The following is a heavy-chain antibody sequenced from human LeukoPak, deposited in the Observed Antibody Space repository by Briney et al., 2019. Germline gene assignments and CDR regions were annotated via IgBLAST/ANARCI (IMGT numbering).Heavy chain of an antibody. Sequence: GGSLRLSCAASGFTFSSYWMSWVRQAPGKGVEWVANIKQDGSEKYYVDSVKGRFTISRDNAKNSLYLQMNSLRAEDTAVYYCATSLGINTAMVFDYWGQGTLVTVSS. D-gene: IGHD5-18*01. V-gene: IGHV3-7*01. CDR1: GFTFSSYW. CDR2: IKQDGSEK. J-gene: IGHJ4*02. CDR3: ATSLGINTAMVFDY.